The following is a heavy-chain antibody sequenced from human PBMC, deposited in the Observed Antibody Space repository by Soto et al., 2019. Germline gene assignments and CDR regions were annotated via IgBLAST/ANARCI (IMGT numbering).Heavy chain of an antibody. J-gene: IGHJ4*02. CDR3: AKMEGMDPWAYSFDY. Sequence: EGQVLESGGGLVQPGGSLRLYCAATGFTFSDFAMSWVRQAPGKGLEWVSRIYGGGNGPHYADSVKGRVTISRDNSKNTLYLQMNSLRAEDTAVYYCAKMEGMDPWAYSFDYWGQGTLVTVSS. D-gene: IGHD2-2*03. CDR1: GFTFSDFA. CDR2: IYGGGNGP. V-gene: IGHV3-23*01.